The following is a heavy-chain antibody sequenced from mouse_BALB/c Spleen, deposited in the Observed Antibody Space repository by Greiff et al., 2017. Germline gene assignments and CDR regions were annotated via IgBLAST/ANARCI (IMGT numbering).Heavy chain of an antibody. D-gene: IGHD1-1*01. J-gene: IGHJ4*01. V-gene: IGHV3-8*02. CDR3: ARWYGSSYGRAMDY. CDR2: ISYSGST. Sequence: EVKLQESGPSLVKPSQTLSLTCSVTGDSITSGYWNWIRKFPGNKLEYMGYISYSGSTYYNPSLKSRISITRDTSKNQYYLQLNSVTTEDTATYYCARWYGSSYGRAMDYWGQGTSVTVSS. CDR1: GDSITSGY.